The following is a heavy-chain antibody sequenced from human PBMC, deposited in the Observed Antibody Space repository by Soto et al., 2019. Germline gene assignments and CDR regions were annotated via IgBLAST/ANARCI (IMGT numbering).Heavy chain of an antibody. CDR3: AGEEEIKWELLSYCYYGMDV. D-gene: IGHD1-26*01. CDR1: GFTFSSYG. J-gene: IGHJ6*02. Sequence: PGGSLRRSWAAAGFTFSSYGIHWVRQAPGKGLEWVSVIWYDGSNKYYADSVKGRFTISRDNSKNTLYLQMNSLRAEDTAVYYCAGEEEIKWELLSYCYYGMDVWGQGPTVT. CDR2: IWYDGSNK. V-gene: IGHV3-33*01.